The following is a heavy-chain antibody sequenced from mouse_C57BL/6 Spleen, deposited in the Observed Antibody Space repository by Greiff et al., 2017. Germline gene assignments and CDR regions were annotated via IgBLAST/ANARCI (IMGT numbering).Heavy chain of an antibody. J-gene: IGHJ4*01. Sequence: EVQGVESGGGLVKPGGSLKLSCAASGFTFSDYGMHWVRQAPEKGLVWVAYISSGSSTIYYADTVKGRFTISRDNAKNTLFLQMTSLRSEDTAMYYCARSRITTVDAMDYWGQGTSVTVSS. CDR3: ARSRITTVDAMDY. D-gene: IGHD1-1*01. CDR1: GFTFSDYG. CDR2: ISSGSSTI. V-gene: IGHV5-17*01.